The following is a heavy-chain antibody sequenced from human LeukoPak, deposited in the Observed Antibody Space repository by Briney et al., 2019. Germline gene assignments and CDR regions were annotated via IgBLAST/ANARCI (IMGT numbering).Heavy chain of an antibody. D-gene: IGHD1-26*01. Sequence: GGSLRLSCAASGFTVSSNYMSWVRQAPGKGLEWVSVIYSGGSTYYADSVKGRFTISRDNSKNTLYLQMNSLRAEDTAVYYCARDRSWGSSGSSDIWGQGTMVTVSS. CDR2: IYSGGST. CDR1: GFTVSSNY. J-gene: IGHJ3*02. V-gene: IGHV3-66*01. CDR3: ARDRSWGSSGSSDI.